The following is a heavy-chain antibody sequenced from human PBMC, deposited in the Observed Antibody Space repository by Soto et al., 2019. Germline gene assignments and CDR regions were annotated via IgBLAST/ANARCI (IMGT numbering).Heavy chain of an antibody. V-gene: IGHV3-49*04. Sequence: PGGSLGLSCTASGFTFGDYAMSWVRQAPGKGLEWVGFIRSKAYGGTTEYAASVKGSFTISRDDSNSIAYLQMKSLKTEDTAVYYCTTDFTATTRGWFDPWGQGTLVTVSS. J-gene: IGHJ5*02. CDR2: IRSKAYGGTT. D-gene: IGHD2-8*02. CDR3: TTDFTATTRGWFDP. CDR1: GFTFGDYA.